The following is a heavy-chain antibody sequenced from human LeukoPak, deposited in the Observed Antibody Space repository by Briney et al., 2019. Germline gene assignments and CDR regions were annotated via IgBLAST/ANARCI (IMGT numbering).Heavy chain of an antibody. J-gene: IGHJ6*03. CDR1: GCTFTSYD. D-gene: IGHD3-10*01. CDR3: ARARRRAIDYYYYYYMDV. V-gene: IGHV1-8*01. Sequence: ASVKVSCKASGCTFTSYDINWVRQATGQGVEWMGWMNPNSGNTGYAQKFQGRVTMTRNTSISTAYMELSSLRSEDTAVYYCARARRRAIDYYYYYYMDVWGKGTTVTVSS. CDR2: MNPNSGNT.